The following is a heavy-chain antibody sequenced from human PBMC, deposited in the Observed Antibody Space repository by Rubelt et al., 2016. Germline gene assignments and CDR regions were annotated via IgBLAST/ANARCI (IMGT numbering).Heavy chain of an antibody. CDR2: ISGSGGRT. J-gene: IGHJ6*02. Sequence: VQLVESGGGVVQPGRSLRLSCAASGFTFSSYAMSWVRQAPGKGLEWVSAISGSGGRTYYADSVKGRFTISRDNSKNTLYLQMNSLRAEDTAVYYCAKDSFHSNYYYYYGMDVWGQGTTVTVSS. CDR3: AKDSFHSNYYYYYGMDV. D-gene: IGHD4-11*01. CDR1: GFTFSSYA. V-gene: IGHV3-23*04.